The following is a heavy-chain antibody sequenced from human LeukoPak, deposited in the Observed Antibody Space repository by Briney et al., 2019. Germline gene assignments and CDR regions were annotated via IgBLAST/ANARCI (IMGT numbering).Heavy chain of an antibody. Sequence: GGSLRLSCAASGFTFSSYAMQWVRQAPGKGLEYVSAISSNGGSTYYANSVKGRFTISRDNSKNTLYLQMGSLRAEDMAVYYCVRPRYNDFWSGYYYWGQGTLVTVST. CDR1: GFTFSSYA. V-gene: IGHV3-64*01. CDR3: VRPRYNDFWSGYYY. CDR2: ISSNGGST. D-gene: IGHD3-3*01. J-gene: IGHJ4*02.